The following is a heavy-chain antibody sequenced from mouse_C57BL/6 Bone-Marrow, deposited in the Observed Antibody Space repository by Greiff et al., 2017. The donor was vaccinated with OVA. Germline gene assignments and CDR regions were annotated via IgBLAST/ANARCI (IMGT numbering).Heavy chain of an antibody. CDR3: VRQDGNYWYFDY. V-gene: IGHV10-1*01. D-gene: IGHD2-1*01. CDR2: IRSKSNNYET. Sequence: EVKLEESGGGLVQPKGSLKLSCAASGFSFNTYAMNWVRQAPGKGLEWVARIRSKSNNYETYYAASVKDRFTISRDDSESMLYLQMNNLKTEDTAMYYCVRQDGNYWYFDYWGQGTTLTVSS. CDR1: GFSFNTYA. J-gene: IGHJ2*01.